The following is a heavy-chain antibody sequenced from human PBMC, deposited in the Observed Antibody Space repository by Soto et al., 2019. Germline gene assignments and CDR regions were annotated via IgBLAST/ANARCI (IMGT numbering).Heavy chain of an antibody. CDR2: ISGSGGST. J-gene: IGHJ3*02. CDR3: AKLGKTYYDFWSGYGDAFDI. Sequence: EVQLLESGGGLVQPGGSLRLSCAASGFTFSSYAMSWVRQAPGKGLEWVSAISGSGGSTYYADSVKGRFTISRENSKNTLYLQMNSLRAEDTAVYYCAKLGKTYYDFWSGYGDAFDIWGQGTMVTVSS. CDR1: GFTFSSYA. V-gene: IGHV3-23*01. D-gene: IGHD3-3*01.